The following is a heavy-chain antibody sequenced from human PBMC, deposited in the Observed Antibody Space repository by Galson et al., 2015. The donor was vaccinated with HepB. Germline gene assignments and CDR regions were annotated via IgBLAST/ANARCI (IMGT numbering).Heavy chain of an antibody. Sequence: SVKVSCKASGGTFINYGIDWLRQAPGQGLEWMGGITPIFGTGNGAEKLRVRVTFTADKARKTVYMELSNRRSEDTAVYYCARGYGSGSYYYHYWGQGTLVTVSS. V-gene: IGHV1-69*06. D-gene: IGHD3-10*01. CDR1: GGTFINYG. CDR2: ITPIFGTG. CDR3: ARGYGSGSYYYHY. J-gene: IGHJ4*02.